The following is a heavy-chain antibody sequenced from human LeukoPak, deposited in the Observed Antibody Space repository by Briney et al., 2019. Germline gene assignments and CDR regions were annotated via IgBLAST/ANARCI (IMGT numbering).Heavy chain of an antibody. V-gene: IGHV4-34*01. CDR3: ARGPRGWFDP. J-gene: IGHJ5*02. CDR1: GITVSNYA. CDR2: INHSGST. Sequence: LRLSCVVSGITVSNYAINWVRQAPGKGLEWIGEINHSGSTNYNPSLKSRVTISVDTSKNQFSLKLSSVTAADTAVYYCARGPRGWFDPWGQGTLVTVSS. D-gene: IGHD3-10*01.